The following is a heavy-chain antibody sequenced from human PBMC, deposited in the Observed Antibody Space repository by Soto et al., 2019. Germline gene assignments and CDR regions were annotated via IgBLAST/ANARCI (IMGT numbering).Heavy chain of an antibody. Sequence: PSETLSLTCSVSGVSVKTGGGYYWSWIRQHPGKGLEWTGYIYYSGSTYYNPSLKSRVTISADPSTNQFSLKMTSVTVADTAVYYCAKDEGLLWSGELLWGQGILVTVSS. V-gene: IGHV4-31*03. CDR1: GVSVKTGGGYY. CDR2: IYYSGST. J-gene: IGHJ4*02. CDR3: AKDEGLLWSGELL. D-gene: IGHD3-10*01.